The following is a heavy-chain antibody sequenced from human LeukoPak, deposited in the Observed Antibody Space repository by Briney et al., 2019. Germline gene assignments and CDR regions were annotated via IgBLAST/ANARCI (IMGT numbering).Heavy chain of an antibody. CDR3: VRHDTAAAALDQ. CDR2: IYYSGST. CDR1: GGSISSSSYY. D-gene: IGHD6-25*01. V-gene: IGHV4-39*01. Sequence: SETLSLTCTVSGGSISSSSYYWGWIRQPPGKGLEWIGSIYYSGSTYYNPSLRSRVTISVDTSKNQFSLSLSSVTAADTALYYCVRHDTAAAALDQWGQGTLVTVSS. J-gene: IGHJ4*02.